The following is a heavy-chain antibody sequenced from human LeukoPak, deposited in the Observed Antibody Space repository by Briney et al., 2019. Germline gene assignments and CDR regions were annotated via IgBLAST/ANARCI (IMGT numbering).Heavy chain of an antibody. CDR1: GYTFTSYG. Sequence: EASVKVSCKASGYTFTSYGISWVRQAPGQGLEWMGWISAYNGNTNYAQKLQERVTITRDMSTSTAYMELSSLRSEDTAVYYCAAQRYSSSWYRRHPSLDYWGQGTLVTVSS. CDR3: AAQRYSSSWYRRHPSLDY. J-gene: IGHJ4*02. V-gene: IGHV1-18*01. CDR2: ISAYNGNT. D-gene: IGHD6-13*01.